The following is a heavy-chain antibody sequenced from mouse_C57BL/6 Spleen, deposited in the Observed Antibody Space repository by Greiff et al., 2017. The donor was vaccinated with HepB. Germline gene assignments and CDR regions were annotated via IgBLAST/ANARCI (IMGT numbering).Heavy chain of an antibody. CDR3: ARERYDYDDYAMDY. V-gene: IGHV5-16*01. J-gene: IGHJ4*01. Sequence: EVKLVESEGGLVQPGSSMKLSCTASGFTFSDYYMAWVRQVPEKGLEWVANINYDGSSTYYLDSLKSRFIISRDNAKNILYLQMSSLKSEDTATYYCARERYDYDDYAMDYWGQGTSVTVSS. CDR1: GFTFSDYY. CDR2: INYDGSST. D-gene: IGHD2-4*01.